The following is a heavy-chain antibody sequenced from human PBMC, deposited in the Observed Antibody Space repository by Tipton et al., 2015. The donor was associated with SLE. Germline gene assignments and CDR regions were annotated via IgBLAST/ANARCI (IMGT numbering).Heavy chain of an antibody. D-gene: IGHD3-3*01. Sequence: SLRLSCAASGFTFDDFAMHWVRHVPGKGLEWVSGIGWSGDNIDYADSVRGRFTISRDNAKSSLYLQMDSLRADDTAVYYCAKDRNVDSWSGLYGLDVWGQGTAVTVS. CDR1: GFTFDDFA. CDR3: AKDRNVDSWSGLYGLDV. V-gene: IGHV3-9*01. CDR2: IGWSGDNI. J-gene: IGHJ6*02.